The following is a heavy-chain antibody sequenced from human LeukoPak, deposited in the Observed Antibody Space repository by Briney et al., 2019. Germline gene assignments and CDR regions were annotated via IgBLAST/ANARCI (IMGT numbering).Heavy chain of an antibody. CDR2: INGGGVNT. Sequence: PGGSLRLSCTASGFTFSIFGMHWVRQAPGKGLEWVSTINGGGVNTHYADSVGGRFTISRDNSKNTLYLQMNSLRAEDTAVYYCARDLCYGGKSPLSSWGQGTLVTVSS. CDR1: GFTFSIFG. D-gene: IGHD4-23*01. CDR3: ARDLCYGGKSPLSS. V-gene: IGHV3-NL1*01. J-gene: IGHJ4*02.